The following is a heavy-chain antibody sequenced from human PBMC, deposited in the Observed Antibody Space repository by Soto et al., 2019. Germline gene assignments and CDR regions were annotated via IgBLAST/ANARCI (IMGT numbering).Heavy chain of an antibody. Sequence: QVHLEESGPGLVRPSGTLSLTCNVSGVPISSYDWWTWVRQTPGKGLEWIGEIYHNGRTNDNPSLKSRVSLSVDKSKNQFSLNLQSLTAADTAVYYCARGTLIGSSTRNWFDPWGQGTQATVSS. D-gene: IGHD3-10*01. CDR3: ARGTLIGSSTRNWFDP. J-gene: IGHJ5*02. V-gene: IGHV4-4*02. CDR2: IYHNGRT. CDR1: GVPISSYDW.